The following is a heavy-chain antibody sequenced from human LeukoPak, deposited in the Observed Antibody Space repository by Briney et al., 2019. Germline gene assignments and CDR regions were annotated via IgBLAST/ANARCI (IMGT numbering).Heavy chain of an antibody. CDR1: GFTFSSYA. D-gene: IGHD2-2*02. V-gene: IGHV3-23*01. CDR2: ISGSDEST. Sequence: GGSLRLSCAASGFTFSSYAMSWVRQAPGKGLEWVSTISGSDESTYYPDSVKGRFAISRDNSEKMLYLQMHSPRVDDTAVYYCAKARSASSRSCYNYWGQGTLVTVSS. CDR3: AKARSASSRSCYNY. J-gene: IGHJ4*02.